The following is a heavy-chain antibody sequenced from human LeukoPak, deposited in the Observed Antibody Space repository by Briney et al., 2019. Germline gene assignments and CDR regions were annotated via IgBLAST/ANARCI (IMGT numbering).Heavy chain of an antibody. V-gene: IGHV4-39*02. CDR2: VYYTGST. Sequence: SETLSLTCTVSGGSISSSGYYWGWIRQPPGKGLEWVGSVYYTGSTFYNPSLKSRVTTSVDTSKNHFSLNLSSVTAADTAVYYCARHRGRYYDSGSNYNFDYWGQETLVTVSS. J-gene: IGHJ4*02. D-gene: IGHD3-10*01. CDR1: GGSISSSGYY. CDR3: ARHRGRYYDSGSNYNFDY.